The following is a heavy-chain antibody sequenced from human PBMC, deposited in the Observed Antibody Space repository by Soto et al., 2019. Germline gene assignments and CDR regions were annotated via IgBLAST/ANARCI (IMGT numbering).Heavy chain of an antibody. V-gene: IGHV4-59*08. J-gene: IGHJ6*03. CDR3: ARMVRRKYYYYYMDV. Sequence: SETLSLTCTVSGGSISSYYWSWIRQPPGKGLEWIGYIYYSGSTNYNPSLKSRVTISVDTSNNQFSLKLSSVTAADTAVYYCARMVRRKYYYYYMDVWGKGTTVTVSS. CDR1: GGSISSYY. CDR2: IYYSGST. D-gene: IGHD6-13*01.